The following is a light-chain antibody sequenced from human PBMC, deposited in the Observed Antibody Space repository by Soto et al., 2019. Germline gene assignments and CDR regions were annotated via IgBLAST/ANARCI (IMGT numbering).Light chain of an antibody. CDR2: GAS. CDR3: QRYNNWPLT. V-gene: IGKV3-15*01. J-gene: IGKJ4*01. CDR1: RGISSN. Sequence: EIRVSQSPCTLSVSPGERATLSCRASRGISSNLAWYQQKPGQAPRLLIYGASTRATGIPARFSGSRSGPEFTLTINSLQSEDFAIYYCQRYNNWPLTFAGGTKVDIK.